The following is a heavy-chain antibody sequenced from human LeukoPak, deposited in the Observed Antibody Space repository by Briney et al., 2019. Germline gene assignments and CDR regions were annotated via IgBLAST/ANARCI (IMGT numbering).Heavy chain of an antibody. Sequence: SETLSLTCTVSGGSISSSSYYWGWIRQPPGKGLEWIGSIYYSGSTYYNPSLKSRVTISVDTSKNQFSLKLSSVTAADTAVYYCARGDTDSSGYWFDYWGQGTLVTVSS. CDR2: IYYSGST. V-gene: IGHV4-39*01. J-gene: IGHJ4*02. CDR3: ARGDTDSSGYWFDY. D-gene: IGHD3-22*01. CDR1: GGSISSSSYY.